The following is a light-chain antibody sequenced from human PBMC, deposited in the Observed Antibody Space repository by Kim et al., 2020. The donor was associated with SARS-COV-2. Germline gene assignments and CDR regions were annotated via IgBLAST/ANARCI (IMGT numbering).Light chain of an antibody. Sequence: SPGERAHLSCRASQSVSSSYLAWDQQKPGQAPRLLIYGASSRATGIPDRFSGSGSGTDFTLTISRLEPEDFAVYYCQQYGSSPRYTFGQGTKLEI. CDR3: QQYGSSPRYT. V-gene: IGKV3-20*01. J-gene: IGKJ2*01. CDR2: GAS. CDR1: QSVSSSY.